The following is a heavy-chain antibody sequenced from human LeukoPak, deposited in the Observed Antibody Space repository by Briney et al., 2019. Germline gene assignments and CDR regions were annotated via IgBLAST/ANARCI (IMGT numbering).Heavy chain of an antibody. D-gene: IGHD2/OR15-2a*01. CDR2: SDPGDSGT. V-gene: IGHV5-51*01. J-gene: IGHJ6*03. CDR3: ARANISPRVPCYYPYVAV. Sequence: GESLKISCKGSGYSFISHWIGWVRQLPAKSLECMGISDPGDSGTRYSPAFEGQVTMSVDKSISTAYLQWSSLKASDTAIYSCARANISPRVPCYYPYVAVWDKGTTVTVSS. CDR1: GYSFISHW.